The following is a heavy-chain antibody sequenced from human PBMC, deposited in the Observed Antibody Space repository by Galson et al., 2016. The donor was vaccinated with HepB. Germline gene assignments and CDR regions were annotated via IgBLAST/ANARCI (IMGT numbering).Heavy chain of an antibody. V-gene: IGHV3-23*01. J-gene: IGHJ6*02. D-gene: IGHD2-15*01. CDR3: AKVSRACSGGICYSSYGLDV. CDR2: ISGSGINT. CDR1: GFTFTNYA. Sequence: SLRLSCAASGFTFTNYAMDWVRQAPGKGLEWVSGISGSGINTYYADSVKGRFTISRDNSKNTLSLQMNSLGAEDTAIYHCAKVSRACSGGICYSSYGLDVWGQGTTVTVSS.